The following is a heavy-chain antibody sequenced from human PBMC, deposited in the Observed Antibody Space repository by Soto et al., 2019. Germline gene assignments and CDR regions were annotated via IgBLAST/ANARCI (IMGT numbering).Heavy chain of an antibody. V-gene: IGHV3-23*01. CDR3: AKGFDYGDTKRIDH. D-gene: IGHD4-17*01. J-gene: IGHJ4*02. CDR1: GFGFSTHA. Sequence: GGSLRLSCAASGFGFSTHALSWVRQAPGKGLEWLSSITNTGITTHYADSVKGRFTISRENSRNTLHLQMNNLRVDDTAVYYCAKGFDYGDTKRIDHWGQGTLVTVS. CDR2: ITNTGITT.